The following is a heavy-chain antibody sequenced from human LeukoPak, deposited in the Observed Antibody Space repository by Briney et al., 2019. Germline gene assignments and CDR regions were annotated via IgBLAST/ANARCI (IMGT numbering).Heavy chain of an antibody. Sequence: SETLSRTCAVYGGSFSGYYWSWIRQPPGKGLEWIGEVNHDGSTNYNPFLKSRVIISVDTSKNQFSLKLTSVTAADTAVYYCARKNVGSWQTLDYWDQGTLITVSS. CDR3: ARKNVGSWQTLDY. V-gene: IGHV4-34*01. CDR1: GGSFSGYY. D-gene: IGHD1-1*01. J-gene: IGHJ4*02. CDR2: VNHDGST.